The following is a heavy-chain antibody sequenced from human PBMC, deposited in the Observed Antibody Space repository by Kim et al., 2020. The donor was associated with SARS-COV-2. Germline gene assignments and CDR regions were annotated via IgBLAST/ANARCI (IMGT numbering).Heavy chain of an antibody. CDR1: GDPSNFYH. Sequence: SETLSLTCTVSGDPSNFYHWTWIRQPAGEGLEWIGNMYNTGTTHYSPSLKSRVTMSVDTSKNQVSLRLTSVTAADSGVYYCATLGKKGYCESTICYNVDHWGRGALVTVSS. J-gene: IGHJ5*02. V-gene: IGHV4-4*07. CDR3: ATLGKKGYCESTICYNVDH. CDR2: MYNTGTT. D-gene: IGHD2-2*01.